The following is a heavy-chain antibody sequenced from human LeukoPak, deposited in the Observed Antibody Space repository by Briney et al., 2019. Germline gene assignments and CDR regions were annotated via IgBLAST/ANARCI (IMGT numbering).Heavy chain of an antibody. Sequence: ASVKVSCKASGYTFTIYYIHWVRQGPGQGLEWVGWIDPNGGGTNYAQKFQGRVTMTRDTSISTAYMELRSLRSDDTAVYYCARDGYYDSSGSSNLDSWGQGTLVTVSS. CDR3: ARDGYYDSSGSSNLDS. CDR1: GYTFTIYY. D-gene: IGHD3-22*01. V-gene: IGHV1-2*02. J-gene: IGHJ4*02. CDR2: IDPNGGGT.